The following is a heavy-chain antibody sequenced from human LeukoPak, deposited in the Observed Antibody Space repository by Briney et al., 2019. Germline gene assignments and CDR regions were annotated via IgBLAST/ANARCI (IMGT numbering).Heavy chain of an antibody. CDR1: GFTFSSYW. CDR3: ARGGGLDV. CDR2: INHNGNVN. J-gene: IGHJ6*02. V-gene: IGHV3-7*04. Sequence: GGSLRLSCAASGFTFSSYWMNWARQAPGKGLEWVASINHNGNVNYYVDSVKGRFTISRDNAKNPLYLQMSNLRAEDTAVYFCARGGGLDVWGQGATVTVSS.